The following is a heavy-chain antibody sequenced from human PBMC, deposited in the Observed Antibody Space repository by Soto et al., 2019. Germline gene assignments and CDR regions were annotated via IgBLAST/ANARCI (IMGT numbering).Heavy chain of an antibody. D-gene: IGHD1-26*01. CDR2: IHPSGQPI. CDR1: GFTFSSSE. J-gene: IGHJ3*01. Sequence: EVQLVESGGGLVQPGGSLRLSCAVSGFTFSSSEMYWVRQAPGKGLEWISHIHPSGQPIFYADSVKGLFTISRDNANNSLFLQMNSLRAEDTAVYYCARRASRWGQGTMVTVSS. CDR3: ARRASR. V-gene: IGHV3-48*03.